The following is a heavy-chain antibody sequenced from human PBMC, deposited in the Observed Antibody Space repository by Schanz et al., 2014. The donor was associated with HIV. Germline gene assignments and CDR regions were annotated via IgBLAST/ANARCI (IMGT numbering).Heavy chain of an antibody. J-gene: IGHJ4*02. CDR3: ARETRSCGGDCYPLDY. CDR2: IKQDGSEK. D-gene: IGHD2-21*02. V-gene: IGHV3-7*01. Sequence: EVQLVESGGGLVQPGGSLRLSCVVSELHFTTYWMTWVRQAPGKGLEWVANIKQDGSEKYYVDSVKGRFTISRDNAKNSLYLQMNSLRPEDTAVYYCARETRSCGGDCYPLDYWGQGTLVTVSS. CDR1: ELHFTTYW.